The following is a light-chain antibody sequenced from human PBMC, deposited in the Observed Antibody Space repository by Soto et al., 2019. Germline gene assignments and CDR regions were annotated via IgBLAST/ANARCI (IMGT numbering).Light chain of an antibody. V-gene: IGKV3-20*01. CDR2: GAS. CDR1: QSVSSSY. J-gene: IGKJ5*01. Sequence: EIVLTQSPGTLSLSPGERATLSCRGSQSVSSSYLAWYQQRPGQAPRLLIYGASSRATGIPERFSGSGSGTDFTLSISRLEPEDFAVYFCQQYGSSSITVGQGTRLEIK. CDR3: QQYGSSSIT.